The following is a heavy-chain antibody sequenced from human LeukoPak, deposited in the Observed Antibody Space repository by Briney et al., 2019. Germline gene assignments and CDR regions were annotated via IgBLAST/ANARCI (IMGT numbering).Heavy chain of an antibody. CDR1: GFTFGDYA. CDR3: TRVEVYSNYPLYYYYYMDV. D-gene: IGHD4-11*01. Sequence: LGGSLRLSCTASGFTFGDYAMSWVRQAPGKGLEWVGFIRSKAYGGTTEYAASVKGRFTISRDDSKSIAYLQMNSLKTEDTAVYYCTRVEVYSNYPLYYYYYMDVWGKGTTVTVSS. J-gene: IGHJ6*03. V-gene: IGHV3-49*04. CDR2: IRSKAYGGTT.